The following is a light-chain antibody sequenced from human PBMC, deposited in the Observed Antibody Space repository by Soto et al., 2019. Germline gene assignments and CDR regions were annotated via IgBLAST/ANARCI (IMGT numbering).Light chain of an antibody. CDR1: QSVSSY. Sequence: EIVLTQSPATLSLSPGERATLSCRATQSVSSYLAWYQHKPGQAPRLLIYDASNRATGIPARFSGSGSGTDFNLTISSLEPEDFAVYYCQQRSTWPLTFGGGTKVEIK. J-gene: IGKJ4*01. CDR3: QQRSTWPLT. CDR2: DAS. V-gene: IGKV3-11*01.